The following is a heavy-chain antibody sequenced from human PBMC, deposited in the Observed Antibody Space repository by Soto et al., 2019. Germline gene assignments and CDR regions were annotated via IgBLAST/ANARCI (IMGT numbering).Heavy chain of an antibody. CDR2: VNGDGSST. CDR1: GFTFSNYW. CDR3: ARDSSGSCDY. V-gene: IGHV3-74*01. Sequence: EVQLVESGGGLVQPGGSLRLSCAASGFTFSNYWMHWVRQAPGEGLVWVSRVNGDGSSTSYADSVKGRFTVSRGSAKSTLYLQMNSLRAEDTAVYYCARDSSGSCDYWGQGTLVTVPS. J-gene: IGHJ4*02.